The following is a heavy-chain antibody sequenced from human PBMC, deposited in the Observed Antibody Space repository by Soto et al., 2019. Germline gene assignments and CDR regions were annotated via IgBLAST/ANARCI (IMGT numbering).Heavy chain of an antibody. CDR1: GCTFSSYT. J-gene: IGHJ5*02. Sequence: ASVKVSCKSSGCTFSSYTISWVRQAPGQGLEWMGRIIPILGIANYAQKFQGRVTITADKSTSTAYMELSSLRSEDTAVYYCAREIIVVVPAPSHWFDPWGQGTLVTVSS. CDR3: AREIIVVVPAPSHWFDP. CDR2: IIPILGIA. V-gene: IGHV1-69*04. D-gene: IGHD2-2*01.